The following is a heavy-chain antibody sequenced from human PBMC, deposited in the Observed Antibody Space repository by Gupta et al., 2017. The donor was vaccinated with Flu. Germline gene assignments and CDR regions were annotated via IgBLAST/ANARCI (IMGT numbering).Heavy chain of an antibody. D-gene: IGHD2-2*01. Sequence: QMQLVESGGGVVQFGTSLRLSCADSVFTFRSYHTHWVRQAPGKGLEWVADIASDGSHKDYADSVRGRFTISRDNSKNTLSLEMDSLRVEDTAVYYCAKDGPWTASCPYYCYYMDVWGKGTTVTVSS. CDR1: VFTFRSYH. V-gene: IGHV3-30*18. CDR2: IASDGSHK. CDR3: AKDGPWTASCPYYCYYMDV. J-gene: IGHJ6*03.